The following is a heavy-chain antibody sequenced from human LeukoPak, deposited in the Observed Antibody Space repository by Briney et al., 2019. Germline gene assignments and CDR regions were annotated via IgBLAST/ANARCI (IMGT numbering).Heavy chain of an antibody. V-gene: IGHV3-23*01. CDR1: GFTSSSYA. CDR3: EKDGMATISYHFYY. D-gene: IGHD5-24*01. J-gene: IGHJ4*02. CDR2: IIGTGGST. Sequence: PRGSLRLSCAASGFTSSSYAMSWGRHAPGKGLGWVSAIIGTGGSTSDADCVKGRFTISRDNSKNTLNLQMNSLGAEDTAVYYCEKDGMATISYHFYYWGQGALVTVSS.